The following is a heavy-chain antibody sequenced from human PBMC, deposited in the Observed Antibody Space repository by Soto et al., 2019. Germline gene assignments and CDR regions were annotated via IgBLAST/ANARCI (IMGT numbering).Heavy chain of an antibody. CDR2: LIPIFGTA. CDR3: ARGVAVAINWFDP. CDR1: GGTFSSYA. J-gene: IGHJ5*02. D-gene: IGHD6-19*01. V-gene: IGHV1-69*01. Sequence: QVQLVQSGAEVKKPGSSVKVSCKASGGTFSSYAISWVRQAPGHGLEWMVGLIPIFGTANYAQKFQGRVTITADESTSTAYMELSSRRSEDTAGYYCARGVAVAINWFDPWGQGTLVTVSS.